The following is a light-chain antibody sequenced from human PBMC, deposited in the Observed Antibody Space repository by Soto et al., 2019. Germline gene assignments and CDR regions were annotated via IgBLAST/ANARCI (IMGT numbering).Light chain of an antibody. CDR3: QDYGNSPPEYT. J-gene: IGKJ3*01. CDR1: QSISSSF. V-gene: IGKV3-20*01. Sequence: EIVLTQSPATLSLSPGERATLSCRASQSISSSFLAWYQQRPGQAPRLLIFGASYRATGIPDRFSGSGSGTDFALTISRLEPEDFAVYYWQDYGNSPPEYTFGPGTNVDSK. CDR2: GAS.